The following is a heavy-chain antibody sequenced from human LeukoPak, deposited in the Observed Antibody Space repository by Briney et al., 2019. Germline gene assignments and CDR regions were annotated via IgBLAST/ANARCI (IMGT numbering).Heavy chain of an antibody. V-gene: IGHV1-8*03. D-gene: IGHD3-16*02. CDR2: MNPNSGNT. CDR1: GYTFTNYD. J-gene: IGHJ4*02. Sequence: ASVKVSCKASGYTFTNYDINWVRQATGQGLEWMGWMNPNSGNTGYAQKFQGRVTITADKSTSTAYMELSSLRSEDTAVYYCARIGGLRLGELSHDYWGQGTLVTVSS. CDR3: ARIGGLRLGELSHDY.